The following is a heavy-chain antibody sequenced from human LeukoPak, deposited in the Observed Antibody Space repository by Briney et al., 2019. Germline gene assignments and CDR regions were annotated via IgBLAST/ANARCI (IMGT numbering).Heavy chain of an antibody. CDR3: ARDHCSSTSCYLLP. J-gene: IGHJ5*02. CDR1: GLVLSSQV. D-gene: IGHD2-2*01. Sequence: GRSLRLSCAVSGLVLSSQVPHWIRQPPRKGLEWVSCIRSRSSDTNYADSMKGRVTISRDTAKNSLYLQMSSLRAEDTAVYYCARDHCSSTSCYLLPWGQGTLVTVSS. V-gene: IGHV3-11*06. CDR2: IRSRSSDT.